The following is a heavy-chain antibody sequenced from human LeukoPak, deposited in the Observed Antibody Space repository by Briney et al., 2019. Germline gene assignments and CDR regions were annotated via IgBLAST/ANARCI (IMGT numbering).Heavy chain of an antibody. D-gene: IGHD3-22*01. CDR3: ARDFRRITMIDKPDY. CDR2: ISAYNGNT. CDR1: GYTFTSYG. J-gene: IGHJ4*02. V-gene: IGHV1-18*01. Sequence: ASVKVSCKASGYTFTSYGISWVRQAPGQGLEWMGWISAYNGNTNYAQKLQGRVTMTTDTSTSTAYMELRSLRSDDTAVYYCARDFRRITMIDKPDYWGQGTLVTVSS.